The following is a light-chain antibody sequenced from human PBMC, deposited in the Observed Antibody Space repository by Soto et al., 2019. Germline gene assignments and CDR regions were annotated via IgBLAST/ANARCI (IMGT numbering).Light chain of an antibody. CDR3: CSYAGSSTSYVV. V-gene: IGLV2-23*02. CDR1: SSDVGSYNL. Sequence: QSALTQPASVSGSPGQSITISCTGTSSDVGSYNLVSWYQQHPGKAPKLMIYEVSKRPSGVSNRFSGSKSGNTASLTISGLQAEDEPYSYCCSYAGSSTSYVVFGGGTKLTVL. J-gene: IGLJ2*01. CDR2: EVS.